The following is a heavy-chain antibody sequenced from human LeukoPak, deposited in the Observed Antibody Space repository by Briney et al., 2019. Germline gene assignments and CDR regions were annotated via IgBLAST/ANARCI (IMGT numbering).Heavy chain of an antibody. D-gene: IGHD3-3*01. CDR3: AGLGEHYDFWSRYYTVDY. CDR2: TYYSGST. J-gene: IGHJ4*02. CDR1: GGSISPSNYY. V-gene: IGHV4-39*01. Sequence: SETLSLTCTVPGGSISPSNYYWDWIRQPPGKGLEWIGRTYYSGSTYYNPSLKSRVTISVDTSRNQVSLKLSSVTAADTAVYYCAGLGEHYDFWSRYYTVDYWGQGTLVTVSS.